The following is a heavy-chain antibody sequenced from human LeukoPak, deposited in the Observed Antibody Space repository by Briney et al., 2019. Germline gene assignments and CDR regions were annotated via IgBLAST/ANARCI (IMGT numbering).Heavy chain of an antibody. Sequence: GASVKVSCKASGYIFTGYYMHWVRQAPGQGLEWMGWINPNSGDTNYAQKFQGRVTMTRDTSISTAYMELSRLRSDDTAVYYCARVGYSSSLRPDYWGQGTLVTVSS. CDR3: ARVGYSSSLRPDY. J-gene: IGHJ4*02. CDR1: GYIFTGYY. V-gene: IGHV1-2*02. CDR2: INPNSGDT. D-gene: IGHD6-6*01.